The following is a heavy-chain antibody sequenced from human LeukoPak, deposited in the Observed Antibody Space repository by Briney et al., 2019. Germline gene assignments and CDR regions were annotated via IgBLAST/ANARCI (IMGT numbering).Heavy chain of an antibody. V-gene: IGHV3-21*01. J-gene: IGHJ3*02. CDR2: ISSSSSYI. Sequence: GGTLRLSCAASGFTFGSYSMTWVRQAPGQGLEWVSSISSSSSYIYYADSVKGRFTISRDNAKNSLYLQMNSLRAEDTAVYYCARGGSGDAFDIWGQGTMVTVSS. CDR3: ARGGSGDAFDI. CDR1: GFTFGSYS.